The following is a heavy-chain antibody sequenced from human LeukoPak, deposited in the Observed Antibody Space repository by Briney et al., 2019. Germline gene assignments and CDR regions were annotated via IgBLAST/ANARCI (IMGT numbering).Heavy chain of an antibody. Sequence: GGSLRLSCAASGFTFSSYGMHWVRQAPGKGLEWVAVIWYDGSNKYYADPVKGRFTISRGNSKNTLYLQMNSLRAEDTAVYYCARDQPALGIDYWGQGTLVTVSS. CDR1: GFTFSSYG. CDR2: IWYDGSNK. D-gene: IGHD2-2*01. J-gene: IGHJ4*02. V-gene: IGHV3-33*01. CDR3: ARDQPALGIDY.